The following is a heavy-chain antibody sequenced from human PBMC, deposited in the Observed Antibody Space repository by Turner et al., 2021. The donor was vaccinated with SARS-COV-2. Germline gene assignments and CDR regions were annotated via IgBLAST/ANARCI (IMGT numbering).Heavy chain of an antibody. Sequence: QVQLVQSAGEVKRSGASVKVSCKTSGYTFTSNGISWLRQAPGQGLEWMGWISTRSGNTKFAQNCQGRVTMTTDTTTRTAYMEMRSLRYDDTAIYYCARDRDYDLDYWGQGTLVTVSP. CDR3: ARDRDYDLDY. J-gene: IGHJ4*02. CDR2: ISTRSGNT. V-gene: IGHV1-18*04. D-gene: IGHD3-16*01. CDR1: GYTFTSNG.